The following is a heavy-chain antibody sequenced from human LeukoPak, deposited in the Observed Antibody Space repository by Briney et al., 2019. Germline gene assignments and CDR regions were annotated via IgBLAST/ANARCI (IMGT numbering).Heavy chain of an antibody. Sequence: ASVKVSCKASGYTFTGYYMHWVRQAPGQGLEWMGWINPNSGGTNYAQKFQGRVTMTRDTSISTAYMELSRLRSDDTAVYYCARGRALGYCSSTSCPRDYHYYYMDVWGKGTTVTVSS. CDR3: ARGRALGYCSSTSCPRDYHYYYMDV. CDR1: GYTFTGYY. J-gene: IGHJ6*03. CDR2: INPNSGGT. V-gene: IGHV1-2*02. D-gene: IGHD2-2*01.